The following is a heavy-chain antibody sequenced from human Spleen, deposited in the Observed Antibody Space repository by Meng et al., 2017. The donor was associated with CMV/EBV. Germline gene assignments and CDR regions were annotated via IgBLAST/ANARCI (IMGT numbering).Heavy chain of an antibody. D-gene: IGHD6-13*01. J-gene: IGHJ6*02. CDR1: GGSISSYY. CDR2: IYYTGST. V-gene: IGHV4-59*01. Sequence: SETLSLTCTVSGGSISSYYWSWIRRPPGKGLEWIGYIYYTGSTTYNPSLQSPVTMSVDTSKNQFSLKLRSVTAADTAVYYCARAPSSWTGYYGMDVWGQGTTVTVSS. CDR3: ARAPSSWTGYYGMDV.